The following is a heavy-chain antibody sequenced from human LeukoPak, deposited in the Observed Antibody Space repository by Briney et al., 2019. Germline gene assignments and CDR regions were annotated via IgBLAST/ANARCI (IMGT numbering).Heavy chain of an antibody. J-gene: IGHJ4*02. Sequence: GSLRLSCAASGFTVSSYAMSWVRQAPGKGLEWVSVISGSGGSTWYADSVKGRFTISRDNSKNTLYLQMDRLRAEDTAVYYCAKAPRDSSGYYYVGDYWGQGTLVTVSS. CDR2: ISGSGGST. CDR1: GFTVSSYA. CDR3: AKAPRDSSGYYYVGDY. V-gene: IGHV3-23*01. D-gene: IGHD3-22*01.